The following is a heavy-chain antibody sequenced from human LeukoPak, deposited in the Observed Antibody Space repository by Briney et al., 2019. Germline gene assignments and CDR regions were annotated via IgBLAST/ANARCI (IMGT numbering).Heavy chain of an antibody. D-gene: IGHD2-21*02. CDR2: IYTSGST. CDR1: GGSISSGSYY. CDR3: ARDPLGDRYDY. V-gene: IGHV4-61*02. Sequence: SETLSLTCTVSGGSISSGSYYWSWIRQPAGKGLEWIGRIYTSGSTNYNPSLKSRVTISVDTSKNQFSLKLSSVTAADTAVYYCARDPLGDRYDYWGQGTLVTVSS. J-gene: IGHJ4*02.